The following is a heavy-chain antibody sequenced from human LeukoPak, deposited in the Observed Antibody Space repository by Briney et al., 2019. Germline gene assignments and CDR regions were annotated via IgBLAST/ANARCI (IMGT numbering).Heavy chain of an antibody. D-gene: IGHD6-19*01. CDR2: VSGSGGST. CDR3: AKDRGHGWGSNWFDP. Sequence: GGSLRLSCAASGFTFSSYAMSWVRQGPGTGLEWVSGVSGSGGSTYYADSVRGRLTISRDNSKNTLYLQMNSLRAEDTAVYYCAKDRGHGWGSNWFDPWGQGTLVTVSS. CDR1: GFTFSSYA. J-gene: IGHJ5*02. V-gene: IGHV3-23*01.